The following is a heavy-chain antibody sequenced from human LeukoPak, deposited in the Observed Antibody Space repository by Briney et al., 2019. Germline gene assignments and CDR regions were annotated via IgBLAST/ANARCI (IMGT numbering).Heavy chain of an antibody. CDR2: IYYSGST. J-gene: IGHJ6*02. Sequence: SETLSLTCTVSGGSISSSSYYWGWIRQPPGKGLEWIGYIYYSGSTNYNPSLKSRVTISVDTSKNQFSLKLSSVTAADTAVYYCARAGPSSWWSREYYYGMDVWGQGTTVTVSS. V-gene: IGHV4-61*05. CDR1: GGSISSSSYY. CDR3: ARAGPSSWWSREYYYGMDV. D-gene: IGHD2-15*01.